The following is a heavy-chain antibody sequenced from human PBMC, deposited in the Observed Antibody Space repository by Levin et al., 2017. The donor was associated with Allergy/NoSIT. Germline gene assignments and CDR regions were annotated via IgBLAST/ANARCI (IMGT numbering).Heavy chain of an antibody. CDR1: GYSISSGYY. CDR2: IYHSGST. J-gene: IGHJ5*02. Sequence: SETLSLTCAVSGYSISSGYYWGWIRQPPGKGLEWIGSIYHSGSTYYNPSLKSRVTISVDTSKNQFSLKLSSVTAADTAVYYCARVVAAAATPFDPWGQGTLVTVSS. V-gene: IGHV4-38-2*01. D-gene: IGHD6-13*01. CDR3: ARVVAAAATPFDP.